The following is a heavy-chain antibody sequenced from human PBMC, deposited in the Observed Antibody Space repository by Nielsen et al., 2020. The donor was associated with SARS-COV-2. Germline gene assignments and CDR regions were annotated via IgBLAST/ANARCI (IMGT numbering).Heavy chain of an antibody. CDR1: GGSISSYY. Sequence: SETLSLTCTVSGGSISSYYWSWIRQPPGKGLEWIGYIYYSGSTNYNPSLKSRVTISVDTSKNQFSLKLSSVTAADTAVYYCARLLTNTGNYFRFDPWGQGTLVTVSS. CDR3: ARLLTNTGNYFRFDP. CDR2: IYYSGST. J-gene: IGHJ5*02. D-gene: IGHD1-26*01. V-gene: IGHV4-59*12.